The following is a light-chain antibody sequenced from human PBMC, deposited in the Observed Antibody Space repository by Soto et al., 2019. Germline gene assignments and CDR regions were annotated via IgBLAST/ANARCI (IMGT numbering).Light chain of an antibody. CDR3: QKYNSAPFT. V-gene: IGKV1-27*01. Sequence: DIQMTQSPSSLSAPVGDRVTITCRASQGITNYLAWYQQKPGKVPKLLIYAASTLQSGVPSRFSGSGSGTESTLTISSLQPEDGATYYYQKYNSAPFTFGGGTKVEIK. CDR2: AAS. J-gene: IGKJ4*01. CDR1: QGITNY.